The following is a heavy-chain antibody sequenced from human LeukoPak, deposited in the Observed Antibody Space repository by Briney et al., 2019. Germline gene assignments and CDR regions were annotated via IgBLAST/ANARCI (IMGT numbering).Heavy chain of an antibody. D-gene: IGHD2/OR15-2a*01. CDR3: ARSMSEAFDI. CDR1: GGTFSSYA. V-gene: IGHV1-69*01. CDR2: IIPIFGTA. Sequence: PVKVSCKASGGTFSSYAISWVRQAPGQGLEWMGGIIPIFGTANYAQKFQGRVTITADESTSTAYMELSSLRSEDTAVYYCARSMSEAFDIWGQGTMVTVSS. J-gene: IGHJ3*02.